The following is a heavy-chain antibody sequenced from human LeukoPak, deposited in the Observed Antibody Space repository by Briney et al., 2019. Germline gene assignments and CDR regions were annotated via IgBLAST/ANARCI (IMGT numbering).Heavy chain of an antibody. D-gene: IGHD4-23*01. Sequence: ESGPTLVKPTQTLTLTCTFSGFSLSTRGVGVGWIRQPPGKALECLALIYWDEDKRYSPSLKSRLTITKDTSKNQVVLTMTNMDPVDTATYYCAHTPTGRGNPDFDYWGQGTLVTVSS. CDR2: IYWDEDK. V-gene: IGHV2-5*02. CDR3: AHTPTGRGNPDFDY. CDR1: GFSLSTRGVG. J-gene: IGHJ4*02.